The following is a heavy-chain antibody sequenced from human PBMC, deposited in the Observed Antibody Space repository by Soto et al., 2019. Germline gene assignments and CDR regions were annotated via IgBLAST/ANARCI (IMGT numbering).Heavy chain of an antibody. CDR3: ASSLTGTYYYYGMDV. CDR1: GGTFSSYA. V-gene: IGHV1-69*05. D-gene: IGHD1-20*01. Sequence: QVQLVQSGAEVKKPGSSVKVSCKASGGTFSSYAINWVRQAPGQGLEWMGGIIPIFGTADYAQKFQGRVTITTDQSSXTAYMELSSLRSEDTAVYYCASSLTGTYYYYGMDVWGQGTTVTVSS. J-gene: IGHJ6*02. CDR2: IIPIFGTA.